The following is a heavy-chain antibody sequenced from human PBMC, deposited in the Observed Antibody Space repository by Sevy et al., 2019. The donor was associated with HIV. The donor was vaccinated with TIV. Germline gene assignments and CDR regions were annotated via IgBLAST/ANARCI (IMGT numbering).Heavy chain of an antibody. CDR2: IYYSGST. V-gene: IGHV4-30-4*01. D-gene: IGHD3-22*01. Sequence: SETLSLTCTVSGDSISSGDYYWSWIRQPPGKGLEWIGYIYYSGSTNYYPSLRSRVTISVDTSKNQFSLKLSSVTAADTAVYYCARAQYYYDRSGNYVLPRYYFDYWGQGALVTVSS. J-gene: IGHJ4*02. CDR1: GDSISSGDYY. CDR3: ARAQYYYDRSGNYVLPRYYFDY.